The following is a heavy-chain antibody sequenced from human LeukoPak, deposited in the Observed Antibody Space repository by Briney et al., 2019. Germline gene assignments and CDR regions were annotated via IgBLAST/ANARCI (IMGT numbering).Heavy chain of an antibody. V-gene: IGHV3-30-3*01. D-gene: IGHD1-26*01. CDR2: ISYDGSNK. CDR3: ARDPEWELPFGYFDY. Sequence: GGSLRLSCAASGFTFSSYAMHWVRQAPGKGLEWVAVISYDGSNKYYADSVKGRFTISRDNSKNTLYLQMNSLRAEDTAVYYCARDPEWELPFGYFDYWGQGTLVTVSS. CDR1: GFTFSSYA. J-gene: IGHJ4*02.